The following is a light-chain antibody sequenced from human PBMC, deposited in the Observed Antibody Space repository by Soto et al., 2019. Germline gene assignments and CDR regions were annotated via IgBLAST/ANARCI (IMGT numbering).Light chain of an antibody. CDR1: QGISSW. J-gene: IGKJ5*01. Sequence: DIQMSPSASSVSASVGDRFTITCRASQGISSWLAWYQQKPGKAPKLLIYTASSLQSGVPSRFRGSGSGTDFTLTISSLPPEDFATYYCQQANSSPITFGQGTRLEIK. V-gene: IGKV1-12*01. CDR3: QQANSSPIT. CDR2: TAS.